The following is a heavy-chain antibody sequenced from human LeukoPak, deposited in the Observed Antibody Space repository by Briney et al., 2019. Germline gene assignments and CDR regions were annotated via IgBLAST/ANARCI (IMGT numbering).Heavy chain of an antibody. J-gene: IGHJ4*02. V-gene: IGHV4-39*01. Sequence: PSHTLSLMCTFSCRPFSSSDYFWASIRQPPEKGLGWIGSITHSGGTHYNPSLQSRLTVAVDTSKNQFSLRLSSVTAADTAVYYCARLQFRGSDGGDYWGRGTLVTVSS. CDR3: ARLQFRGSDGGDY. CDR2: ITHSGGT. D-gene: IGHD3-10*01. CDR1: CRPFSSSDYF.